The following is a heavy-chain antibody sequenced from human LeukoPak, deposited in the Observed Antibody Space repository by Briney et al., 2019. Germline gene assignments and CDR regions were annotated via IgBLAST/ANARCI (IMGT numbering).Heavy chain of an antibody. J-gene: IGHJ4*02. D-gene: IGHD6-13*01. Sequence: HGESHKISFKGSGYSVTNYCIGWVRQMPGKGLEGMGIIYPGDSDTRYSPSFQGQVTISADKSISTAYLQWSSLKASETAMYYCARLLSVAAAGDYWGQGTLVTVSS. V-gene: IGHV5-51*01. CDR3: ARLLSVAAAGDY. CDR2: IYPGDSDT. CDR1: GYSVTNYC.